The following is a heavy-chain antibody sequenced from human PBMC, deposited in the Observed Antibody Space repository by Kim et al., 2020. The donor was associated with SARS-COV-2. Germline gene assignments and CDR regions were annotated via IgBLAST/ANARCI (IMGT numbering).Heavy chain of an antibody. J-gene: IGHJ6*02. CDR3: AKDYYGSGRDYYYYGMDV. D-gene: IGHD3-10*01. CDR2: ISGSGGST. Sequence: GGSLRISCAASGFTFSSYAMSWVRQAPGKGLEWVSAISGSGGSTYYADSVKGRFTISRDNSKNTLYLQMNSLRAEDTAVYYCAKDYYGSGRDYYYYGMDVWGQGTTVTVSS. V-gene: IGHV3-23*01. CDR1: GFTFSSYA.